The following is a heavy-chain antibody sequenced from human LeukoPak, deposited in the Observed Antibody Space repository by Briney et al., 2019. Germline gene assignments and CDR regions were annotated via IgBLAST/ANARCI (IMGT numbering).Heavy chain of an antibody. CDR3: AKGVITFGGVPLDY. CDR1: IFTFRDRF. V-gene: IGHV3-11*06. D-gene: IGHD3-16*01. Sequence: PGGSLRLSCAASIFTFRDRFMSWIRQPPGKGLEWVSYISSSGSDTYYSDSVKGRFTISRDNSKNTLYLQMNSLRAEDTAVYYCAKGVITFGGVPLDYWGQGTLVTVSS. J-gene: IGHJ4*02. CDR2: ISSSGSDT.